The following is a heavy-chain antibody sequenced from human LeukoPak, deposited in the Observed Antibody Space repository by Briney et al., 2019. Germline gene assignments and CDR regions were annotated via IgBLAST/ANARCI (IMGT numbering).Heavy chain of an antibody. D-gene: IGHD1-26*01. CDR1: GFTFSDYV. CDR2: ISNSGDRT. V-gene: IGHV3-23*01. J-gene: IGHJ4*02. CDR3: ARDLPVVGAPGFDY. Sequence: GGSVRLSCAASGFTFSDYVMGWVRQAPGKGLEWVSGISNSGDRTYYADSVKGRFTISRDNSKNTLYLQMNSLRAEDTAVYYCARDLPVVGAPGFDYWGQGTLVTVSS.